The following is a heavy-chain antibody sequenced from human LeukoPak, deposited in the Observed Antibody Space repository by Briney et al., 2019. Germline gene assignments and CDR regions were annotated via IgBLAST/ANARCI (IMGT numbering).Heavy chain of an antibody. CDR3: ARHTNYYDSSGYFWFATARPGTPEHRAGAFDI. CDR2: SYHSGGT. CDR1: GYSITSGXX. D-gene: IGHD3-22*01. J-gene: IGHJ3*02. Sequence: VSGYSITSGXXXXWIGXPPGXXXXXXXXSYHSGGTFXXPSLXRRVTISVDTSKNQFSLKLSSVTAADTAVYYCARHTNYYDSSGYFWFATARPGTPEHRAGAFDIWGQGTMVTVSS. V-gene: IGHV4-38-2*01.